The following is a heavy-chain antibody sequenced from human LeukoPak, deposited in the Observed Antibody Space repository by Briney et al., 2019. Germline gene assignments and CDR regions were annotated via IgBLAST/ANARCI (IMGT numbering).Heavy chain of an antibody. Sequence: PGGSLRLSCAASGFTFSDYAMSWVRQAPGKGLEWVSAISGSGGSTYYADSVKGRFTISRDNSKNTLYLQMNSLRAEDTALYYCAKAYGSGSYSRIDYWGQGTLVTVSS. D-gene: IGHD3-10*01. J-gene: IGHJ4*02. CDR3: AKAYGSGSYSRIDY. CDR2: ISGSGGST. V-gene: IGHV3-23*01. CDR1: GFTFSDYA.